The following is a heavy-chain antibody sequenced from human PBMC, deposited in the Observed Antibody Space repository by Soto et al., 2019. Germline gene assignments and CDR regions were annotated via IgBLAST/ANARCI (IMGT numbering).Heavy chain of an antibody. CDR1: GFTFSSYS. D-gene: IGHD2-2*01. V-gene: IGHV3-21*01. CDR2: ISSSSSYI. CDR3: ASGGVVVVPAAPNTSK. J-gene: IGHJ4*02. Sequence: EVQLVESGGGLVKPGGSLRLSCAASGFTFSSYSMNWVRQAPGKGLEWVSSISSSSSYIYYADSVKGRFTISRDNAKNSLYLQMNSLRAEGTAVYYCASGGVVVVPAAPNTSKWGQGTLVTVSS.